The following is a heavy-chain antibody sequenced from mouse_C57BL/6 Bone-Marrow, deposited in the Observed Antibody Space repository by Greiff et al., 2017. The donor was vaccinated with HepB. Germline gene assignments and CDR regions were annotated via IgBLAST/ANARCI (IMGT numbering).Heavy chain of an antibody. V-gene: IGHV1-72*01. CDR1: GYTFTSYW. D-gene: IGHD1-1*01. CDR2: IDPNSGGT. CDR3: ARGATVVAHFDY. J-gene: IGHJ2*01. Sequence: QQSCKASGYTFTSYWMHWVKQRPGRGLEWIGRIDPNSGGTKYNEKFKSKATLTVDKPSSTAYMQLSSLTSEDSAVYYCARGATVVAHFDYWGQGTTLTVSS.